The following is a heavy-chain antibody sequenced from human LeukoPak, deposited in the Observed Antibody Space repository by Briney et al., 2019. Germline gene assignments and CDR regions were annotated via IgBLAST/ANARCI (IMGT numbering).Heavy chain of an antibody. Sequence: SGGSLRLSCAASGFTVSSNYMNWVRQAPGKGLEWVSSISSSSSYIYYADSVKGRFTISRDNAKNSLYLQMNSLRAEDTAVYYCASPTSTTVTTLAPIVHWGQGTLVTVSS. V-gene: IGHV3-21*01. CDR2: ISSSSSYI. J-gene: IGHJ4*02. CDR3: ASPTSTTVTTLAPIVH. CDR1: GFTVSSNY. D-gene: IGHD4-17*01.